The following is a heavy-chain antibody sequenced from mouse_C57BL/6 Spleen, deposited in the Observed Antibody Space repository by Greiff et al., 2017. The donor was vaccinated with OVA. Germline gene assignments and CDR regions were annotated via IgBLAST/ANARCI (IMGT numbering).Heavy chain of an antibody. CDR2: ISSGGDYI. J-gene: IGHJ3*01. Sequence: EVQLVESGEGLVKPGGSLKLSCAASGFTFTSYAMSWVRQTPEKRLEWVAYISSGGDYIYYADTVKGRFTISRDNARNTMYLQISSLKSEDTAVYYCTRGGNYQLPFAYWGQGTLVTVSA. CDR3: TRGGNYQLPFAY. V-gene: IGHV5-9-1*02. CDR1: GFTFTSYA. D-gene: IGHD2-1*01.